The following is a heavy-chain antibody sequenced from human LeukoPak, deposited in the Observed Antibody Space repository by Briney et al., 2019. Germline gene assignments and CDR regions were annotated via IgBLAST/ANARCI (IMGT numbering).Heavy chain of an antibody. CDR2: ISSSAGTK. D-gene: IGHD6-19*01. J-gene: IGHJ4*02. CDR3: ARALGGSGWSYYFDY. V-gene: IGHV3-11*04. CDR1: GFTFSDYY. Sequence: GGSLRLSCAASGFTFSDYYMSWIRQAPGKGLEWVSYISSSAGTKYYADSVKGRFTISRDNAKNSLYLQMNSLRAEDTAVYYCARALGGSGWSYYFDYWGQGTLVTVSS.